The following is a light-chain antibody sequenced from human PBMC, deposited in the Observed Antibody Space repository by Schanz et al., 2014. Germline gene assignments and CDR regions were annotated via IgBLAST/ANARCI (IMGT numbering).Light chain of an antibody. Sequence: QSALTQPASVSGSPGQSITISCTGTSSDIGNYDYVSWYRQHPGKAPKLIIYDVGDRPSGVSNRFSGSKSGNTASLTISGLQAEDEADYYCQSFDSSLSAWVFGGRTKLTVL. J-gene: IGLJ3*02. CDR3: QSFDSSLSAWV. V-gene: IGLV2-14*03. CDR1: SSDIGNYDY. CDR2: DVG.